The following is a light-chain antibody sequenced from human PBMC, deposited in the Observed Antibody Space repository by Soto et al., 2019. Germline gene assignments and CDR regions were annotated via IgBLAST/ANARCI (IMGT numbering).Light chain of an antibody. CDR2: DVV. Sequence: QAVLTQPASVSGSPGEAITISCNGTSSDVGGFNSVSWYQLRPGTAPKLILYDVVDRPSGVSYRFSGSKSGNTASLTISGLQAADEADYFCSSYTSTMTNVFGSGTTVTVL. CDR3: SSYTSTMTNV. CDR1: SSDVGGFNS. V-gene: IGLV2-14*03. J-gene: IGLJ1*01.